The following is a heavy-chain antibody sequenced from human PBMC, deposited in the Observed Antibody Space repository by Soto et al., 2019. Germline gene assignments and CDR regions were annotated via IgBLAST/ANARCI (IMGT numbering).Heavy chain of an antibody. CDR2: IYYSGTT. CDR3: ARGRGGTYDAFDI. V-gene: IGHV4-59*01. CDR1: GGSMSRYY. D-gene: IGHD1-26*01. J-gene: IGHJ3*02. Sequence: PSETLSLTCTVSGGSMSRYYWSWIRQPPGKGLEWIGYIYYSGTTNYNPSLKSRVTTLLDTSKNKFPLKLVSLTAADTAFYYCARGRGGTYDAFDIWGQGTMVTVSS.